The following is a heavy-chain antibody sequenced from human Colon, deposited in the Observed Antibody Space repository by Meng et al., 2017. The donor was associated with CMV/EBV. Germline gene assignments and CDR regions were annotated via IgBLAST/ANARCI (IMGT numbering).Heavy chain of an antibody. J-gene: IGHJ6*02. CDR1: GGSFSGYY. CDR3: ARGRRIVGAAVSYYYGMDV. CDR2: INHSGST. D-gene: IGHD1-26*01. Sequence: SETLSLTCAVYGGSFSGYYWSWIRQPPGRGLEWVEEINHSGSTNYKPSLKSRVTISVDTSKNQFSLKLSSVPAAATAVYYCARGRRIVGAAVSYYYGMDVWGQGTTVTVSS. V-gene: IGHV4-34*01.